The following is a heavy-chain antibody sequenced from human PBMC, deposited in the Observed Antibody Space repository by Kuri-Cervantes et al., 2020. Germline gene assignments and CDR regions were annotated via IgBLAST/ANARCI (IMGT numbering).Heavy chain of an antibody. CDR3: ARVHYYGSGSYLGYYFDY. Sequence: GGSLRLSCAASGFIFSSYSMNWVRQAPGKGLEWVAFIRYDGSNKNYADAVKGRFTISRDNPKNTLYLQMNSLRAEDTAVYYCARVHYYGSGSYLGYYFDYLGQGTLVTVSS. J-gene: IGHJ4*02. CDR1: GFIFSSYS. V-gene: IGHV3-30*02. D-gene: IGHD3-10*01. CDR2: IRYDGSNK.